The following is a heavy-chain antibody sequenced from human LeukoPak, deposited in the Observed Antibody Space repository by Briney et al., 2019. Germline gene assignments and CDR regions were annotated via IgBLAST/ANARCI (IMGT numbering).Heavy chain of an antibody. CDR2: LWYDGSNE. J-gene: IGHJ4*02. V-gene: IGHV3-30*02. D-gene: IGHD4-11*01. Sequence: PGGSLRLSCVASGFTFRGYGMHWVRQAPGKGLEWLSLLWYDGSNEYYADSVKGRFTISRDNSKNTLYLQMNSLRAEDTAVYYCAKEGETVTSLDYWGQGTLVTVSS. CDR1: GFTFRGYG. CDR3: AKEGETVTSLDY.